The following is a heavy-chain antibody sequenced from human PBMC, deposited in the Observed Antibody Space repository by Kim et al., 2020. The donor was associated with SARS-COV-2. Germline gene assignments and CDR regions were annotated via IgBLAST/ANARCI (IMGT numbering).Heavy chain of an antibody. Sequence: TDSARKFHGRVTLTRDTSTSTVYMELRGLRSEDTAVYYCARQLRDYYMDVWGKGTTVTVSS. V-gene: IGHV1-46*01. CDR2: T. J-gene: IGHJ6*03. D-gene: IGHD2-2*01. CDR3: ARQLRDYYMDV.